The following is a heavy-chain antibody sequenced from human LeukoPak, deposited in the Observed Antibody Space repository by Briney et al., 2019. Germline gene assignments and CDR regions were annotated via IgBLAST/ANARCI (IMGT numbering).Heavy chain of an antibody. D-gene: IGHD2-2*02. CDR2: IHYSGTT. J-gene: IGHJ5*01. Sequence: SETLSLTCSVPNASISSHFWTWVRQPPGKGLEWIGHIHYSGTTNYNPSLKSRVTLSLDTSKNQFSLELTSVTAADTAIFYCARLRPLLDQLLYFAFDSWGQGTLVTVSS. CDR1: NASISSHF. CDR3: ARLRPLLDQLLYFAFDS. V-gene: IGHV4-59*11.